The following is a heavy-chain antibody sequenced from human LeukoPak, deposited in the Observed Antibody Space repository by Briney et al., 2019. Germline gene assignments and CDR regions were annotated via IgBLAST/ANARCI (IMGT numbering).Heavy chain of an antibody. J-gene: IGHJ4*02. Sequence: PGGSLRLSCAASGFTFSSYAMSXVRQAPXXXXXXVXXISGSGDSTYYADSVKGRFTISRDHSKNTVYLQMNSLRAEDTAVYYCAKEDAGRIAGAAPRHWGQGTLVTVSS. D-gene: IGHD1-26*01. CDR2: ISGSGDST. CDR3: AKEDAGRIAGAAPRH. V-gene: IGHV3-23*01. CDR1: GFTFSSYA.